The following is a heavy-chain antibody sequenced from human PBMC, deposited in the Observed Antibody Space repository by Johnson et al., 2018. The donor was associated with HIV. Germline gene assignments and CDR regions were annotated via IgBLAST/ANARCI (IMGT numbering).Heavy chain of an antibody. V-gene: IGHV3-66*01. J-gene: IGHJ3*01. CDR3: ARGYCTSSSHCDAFDL. CDR1: GFSFSSYD. Sequence: VQLVESGGGVVQPGRSLILSCSASGFSFSSYDMHWVRHAPWKGLEWVSAIYIGGSTYYADSVKGRFTISRDNSKNTLYLQMNSLRAEDTAVYYCARGYCTSSSHCDAFDLWGQGTMVTVSS. CDR2: IYIGGST. D-gene: IGHD2-2*01.